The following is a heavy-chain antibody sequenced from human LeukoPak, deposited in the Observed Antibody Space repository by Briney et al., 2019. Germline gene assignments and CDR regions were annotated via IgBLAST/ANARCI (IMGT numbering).Heavy chain of an antibody. CDR3: ARDRGYNRGRGPIDY. CDR2: ISYDGTNK. CDR1: GFTFSSYG. Sequence: PGRSLRLSCAASGFTFSSYGMHWVRQAPGKGLEWVAVISYDGTNKYYADSVKGRFTISRDNSKNTLYLQMNSLRAEDTAVYYCARDRGYNRGRGPIDYWGQGTLVTVSS. D-gene: IGHD6-19*01. J-gene: IGHJ4*02. V-gene: IGHV3-30*03.